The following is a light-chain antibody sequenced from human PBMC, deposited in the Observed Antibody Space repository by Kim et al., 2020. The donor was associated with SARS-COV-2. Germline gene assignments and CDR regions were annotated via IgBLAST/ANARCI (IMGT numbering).Light chain of an antibody. Sequence: PGERATRSCRASQSVSSYLAWYQQKPGQAPRLLIYDASNRATGIPARFSGSGSGTDFTLTISSLEPEDFAVYYCQQRSNWPPLTFGGGTKVDIK. J-gene: IGKJ4*01. CDR3: QQRSNWPPLT. V-gene: IGKV3-11*01. CDR1: QSVSSY. CDR2: DAS.